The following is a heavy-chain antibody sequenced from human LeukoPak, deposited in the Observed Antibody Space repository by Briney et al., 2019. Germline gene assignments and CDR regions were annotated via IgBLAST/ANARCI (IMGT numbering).Heavy chain of an antibody. J-gene: IGHJ4*02. CDR3: AIDPDYGGNSDFGC. CDR1: GYSFTNYW. V-gene: IGHV5-51*01. D-gene: IGHD4-23*01. CDR2: IYPGDSNT. Sequence: KSGESLKISCKGSGYSFTNYWIAWVRRMPGQALEWMGIIYPGDSNTNYSPAFQGQVTISVDKSINTAYLQWSSLKASDTAMYYCAIDPDYGGNSDFGCWGQGTLVTVSS.